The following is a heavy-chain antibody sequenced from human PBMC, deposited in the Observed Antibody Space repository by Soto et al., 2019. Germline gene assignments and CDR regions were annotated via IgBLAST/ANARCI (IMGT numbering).Heavy chain of an antibody. CDR1: GFSLSTSGVG. J-gene: IGHJ4*02. V-gene: IGHV2-5*02. Sequence: QITLKESGPTLVKPTQTLTLTCTFSGFSLSTSGVGVGWIRQPPGKALEWLALIYWDDDKRYSPSLKSRHTITKDNSKNQVVLTMTNRDPVDTATDYCAHKDSCGWDFDNWGQGTLVTVSS. D-gene: IGHD6-19*01. CDR3: AHKDSCGWDFDN. CDR2: IYWDDDK.